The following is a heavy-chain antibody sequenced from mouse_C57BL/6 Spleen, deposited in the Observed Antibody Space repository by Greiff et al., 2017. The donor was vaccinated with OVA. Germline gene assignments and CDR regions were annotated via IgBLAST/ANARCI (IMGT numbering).Heavy chain of an antibody. CDR3: ARRDYGSSRAWFAY. V-gene: IGHV5-17*01. CDR1: GFTFSDYG. CDR2: ISSGSSTI. Sequence: EVQLVESGGGLVKPGGSLKLSCAASGFTFSDYGMHWVRQAPEKGLEWVAYISSGSSTIYYADTVKGRFTISRDNAKNTLFLQMTSLRSEDTAMYYCARRDYGSSRAWFAYWGQGTLVTVSA. D-gene: IGHD1-1*01. J-gene: IGHJ3*01.